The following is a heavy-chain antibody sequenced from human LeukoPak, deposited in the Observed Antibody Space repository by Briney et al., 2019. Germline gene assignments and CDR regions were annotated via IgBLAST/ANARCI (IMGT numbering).Heavy chain of an antibody. D-gene: IGHD1-26*01. V-gene: IGHV3-7*05. Sequence: PGGSLRLSCAASGFTFSNYRMTWVRQAPGKGLEWVANIKQDGSEQHYVDSVKGRFTISRDNAKNSLYLQMNSLRAEDTAVYYCARGGGTSDYWGQASLVTVSS. CDR1: GFTFSNYR. CDR2: IKQDGSEQ. J-gene: IGHJ4*02. CDR3: ARGGGTSDY.